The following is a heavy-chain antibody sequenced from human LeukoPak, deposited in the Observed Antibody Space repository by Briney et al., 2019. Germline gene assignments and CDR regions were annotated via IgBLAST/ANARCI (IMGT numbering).Heavy chain of an antibody. CDR1: GFTFSSYA. D-gene: IGHD3-10*01. J-gene: IGHJ4*02. V-gene: IGHV3-23*01. CDR2: ISGSGGST. Sequence: PGGSLRLSCAASGFTFSSYAMSWVRQAPGKGLEWVSAISGSGGSTYYADSVKGRFTISRDNSKNTLDLQMNSLRAEDTAVYYCAKGRELWFGELLGVFDYWGQGTLVTVSS. CDR3: AKGRELWFGELLGVFDY.